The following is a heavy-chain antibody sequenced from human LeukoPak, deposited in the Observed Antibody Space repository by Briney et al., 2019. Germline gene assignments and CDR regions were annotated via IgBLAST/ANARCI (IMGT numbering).Heavy chain of an antibody. CDR2: IQYHGRDK. D-gene: IGHD6-19*01. CDR1: GFTFRTSG. CDR3: AREGGRTVAGTVDN. J-gene: IGHJ4*02. V-gene: IGHV3-30*02. Sequence: PGGSLRLSCAASGFTFRTSGMHWVRQAPGKGLEWVAFIQYHGRDKYYADSVKGRFTISRDNSKNTLYMEVNSLRAEDTAVYYCAREGGRTVAGTVDNWGQGTLVTVSS.